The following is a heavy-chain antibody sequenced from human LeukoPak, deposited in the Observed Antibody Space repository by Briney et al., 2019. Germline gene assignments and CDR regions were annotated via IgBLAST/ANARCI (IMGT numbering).Heavy chain of an antibody. CDR2: ISGSDGST. Sequence: PGGSLRLSCAASGFTFSSYWMSWVRQAPGKGLEWVSVISGSDGSTYFADSVKGRFTISRDNSKNTLYLQMNSLRAEDTAVYYCAKDCCGSTNYVAFDIWGQGTMVTVSS. J-gene: IGHJ3*02. D-gene: IGHD2-2*01. CDR1: GFTFSSYW. CDR3: AKDCCGSTNYVAFDI. V-gene: IGHV3-23*01.